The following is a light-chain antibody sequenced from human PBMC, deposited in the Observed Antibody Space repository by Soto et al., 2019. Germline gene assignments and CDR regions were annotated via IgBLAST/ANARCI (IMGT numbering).Light chain of an antibody. CDR2: GAT. Sequence: EIVLTQSPGALSLSPGERATLSCWASESIGDYLAWYQQKPGQAPRLLIYGATMRTTGTPDRFSGAGSETHFTIAISRLEPGDFAVYYCQQYVTSPAITFGQGTRLEIK. CDR1: ESIGDY. V-gene: IGKV3-20*01. J-gene: IGKJ5*01. CDR3: QQYVTSPAIT.